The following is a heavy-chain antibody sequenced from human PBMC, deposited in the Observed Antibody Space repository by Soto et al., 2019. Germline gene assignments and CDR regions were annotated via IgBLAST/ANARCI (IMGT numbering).Heavy chain of an antibody. CDR3: AKVEITVTSLIDY. D-gene: IGHD4-17*01. V-gene: IGHV3-30*18. Sequence: QVQLVESGGGVVQPGRSLRLSYAASGFTFSSYGMHWVRQAPGKGLEWVAVISYDGSNKYYADSVKGRFTISRDNSKNTLYLQMNSLRAEDTAVYYCAKVEITVTSLIDYWGQGTLVTVSS. CDR2: ISYDGSNK. CDR1: GFTFSSYG. J-gene: IGHJ4*02.